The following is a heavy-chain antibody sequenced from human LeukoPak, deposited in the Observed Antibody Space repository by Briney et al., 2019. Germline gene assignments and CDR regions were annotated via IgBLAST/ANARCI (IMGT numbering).Heavy chain of an antibody. Sequence: GGSLRLSCAASGFTFSSHWMSWVRQAPGKGLEWVANIKLDGSEQHYVDSVKGRFTISRDNAGNSLYVQMNSLRAEDTAVYYCARWYYGSGSWVLDYWGQGTLVTVSS. CDR3: ARWYYGSGSWVLDY. J-gene: IGHJ4*02. V-gene: IGHV3-7*05. CDR2: IKLDGSEQ. CDR1: GFTFSSHW. D-gene: IGHD3-10*01.